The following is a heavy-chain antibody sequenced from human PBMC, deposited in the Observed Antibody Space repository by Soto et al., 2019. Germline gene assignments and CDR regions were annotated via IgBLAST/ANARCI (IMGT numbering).Heavy chain of an antibody. V-gene: IGHV1-2*02. D-gene: IGHD3-16*01. J-gene: IGHJ4*02. CDR2: INPNSGGT. Sequence: GASVKVSCKASGYTFTGCYMHWVRQAPGQGREGMGWINPNSGGTNYAQKFQGRVTMTRDTSISTAYMELSRLRSDDTAVYYCARTSRNPYYDYVWGSWYYFDYWGQGTLVTVSS. CDR3: ARTSRNPYYDYVWGSWYYFDY. CDR1: GYTFTGCY.